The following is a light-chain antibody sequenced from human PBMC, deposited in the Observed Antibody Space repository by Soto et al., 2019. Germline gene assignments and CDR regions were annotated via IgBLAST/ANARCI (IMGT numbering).Light chain of an antibody. J-gene: IGKJ5*01. Sequence: EIVMTQSPATLSVSPGERATLSCRASQSVSSNLGWYQQRPGQAPRLLIYGASTRATGIPARFSGSGSGTEFTLTISSLQSDDSAVYYCQQYNNWSSITFGQGTRLEIK. CDR3: QQYNNWSSIT. V-gene: IGKV3-15*01. CDR1: QSVSSN. CDR2: GAS.